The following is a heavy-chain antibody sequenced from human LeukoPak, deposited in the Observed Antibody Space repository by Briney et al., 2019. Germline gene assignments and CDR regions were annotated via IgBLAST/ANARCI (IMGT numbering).Heavy chain of an antibody. V-gene: IGHV3-11*04. CDR1: GFTFSDYY. D-gene: IGHD3-22*01. Sequence: GGSLRLSCAASGFTFSDYYMSWIRQAPGKGLEWVSYISSSGSTTYYADSVKGRFTISRDNSKNTLYLQMNSLRAEDTAVYYCASEYYYDSSGFSASWGQGTLVTVSS. CDR2: ISSSGSTT. J-gene: IGHJ5*02. CDR3: ASEYYYDSSGFSAS.